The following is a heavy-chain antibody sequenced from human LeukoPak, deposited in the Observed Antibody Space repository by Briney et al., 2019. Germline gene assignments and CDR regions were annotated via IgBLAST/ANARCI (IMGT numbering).Heavy chain of an antibody. CDR1: GYTFTRYD. CDR2: MNPNSGNT. J-gene: IGHJ4*02. CDR3: ARRHGRCSDGSCYYPDY. V-gene: IGHV1-8*01. D-gene: IGHD2-15*01. Sequence: ASVKVSCKASGYTFTRYDINWVRQATGQGLEWMGWMNPNSGNTGYAQKFQGRVTVTRNSSITTAYMELSSLRSEDTAVYYCARRHGRCSDGSCYYPDYWGQGTLVTVSS.